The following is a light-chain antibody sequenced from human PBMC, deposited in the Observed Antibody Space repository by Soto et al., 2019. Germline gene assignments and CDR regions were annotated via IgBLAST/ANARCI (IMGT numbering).Light chain of an antibody. CDR1: QSVSNY. CDR2: GAS. CDR3: QQYGSLGT. J-gene: IGKJ1*01. Sequence: EIVLTPSPATLSLSPGERATLSCRASQSVSNYLAWYQQKPGQAPRLLIYGASNRATGIPDRFSGSGSGTDFTLTISRLEPEDFAVYYCQQYGSLGTFGQGTKV. V-gene: IGKV3-20*01.